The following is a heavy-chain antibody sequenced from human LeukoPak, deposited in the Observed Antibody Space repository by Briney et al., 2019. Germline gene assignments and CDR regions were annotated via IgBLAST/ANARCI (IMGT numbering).Heavy chain of an antibody. V-gene: IGHV3-66*01. Sequence: GGSLRLSCAASGFSVSNNHMSWVRQAPGKGLEWVSVIYSSGNTHYADSVMGRFTISRDNSKKMLYLQMNSLRAEDTAVYYCTKESTGDRRLYYFGYWGQGTLVTVSS. CDR1: GFSVSNNH. CDR3: TKESTGDRRLYYFGY. J-gene: IGHJ4*02. D-gene: IGHD4-17*01. CDR2: IYSSGNT.